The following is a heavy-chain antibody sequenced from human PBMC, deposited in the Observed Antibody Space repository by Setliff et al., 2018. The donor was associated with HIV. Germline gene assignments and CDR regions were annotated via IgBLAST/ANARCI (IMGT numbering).Heavy chain of an antibody. J-gene: IGHJ3*02. D-gene: IGHD3-22*01. V-gene: IGHV1-69*05. CDR2: IIPIFGTA. CDR3: ARDTSPHSSGYYLTSDAFDI. Sequence: VSCKASGGTFSSYAISWVRQAPGQGLEWMGGIIPIFGTANYAQKFQGRVTITTDESTSTAYMELSSLRSEDTAVYYCARDTSPHSSGYYLTSDAFDIWGQGTMVTVSS. CDR1: GGTFSSYA.